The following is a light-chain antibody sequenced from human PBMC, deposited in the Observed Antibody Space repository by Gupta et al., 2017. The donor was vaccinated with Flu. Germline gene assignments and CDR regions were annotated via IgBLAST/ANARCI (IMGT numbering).Light chain of an antibody. CDR2: DAS. CDR3: QQRSNWPPGYS. CDR1: QNVNKY. Sequence: EVMLTQSPATLSLSPGERATLSCRASQNVNKYVAWYQQKPGQAPRLLIFDASNRAPGTPARFSGSGSVTDFTLTISSLEPEDFGVYFCQQRSNWPPGYSFGQGTKVEIK. V-gene: IGKV3-11*01. J-gene: IGKJ2*03.